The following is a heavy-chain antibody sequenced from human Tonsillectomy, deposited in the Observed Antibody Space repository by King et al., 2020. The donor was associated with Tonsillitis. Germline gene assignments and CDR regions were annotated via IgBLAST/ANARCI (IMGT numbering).Heavy chain of an antibody. CDR3: VRGDLSVGASTPFDY. J-gene: IGHJ4*02. V-gene: IGHV3-13*01. CDR2: IGPTGDT. CDR1: GFTFTNYD. D-gene: IGHD1-26*01. Sequence: EVQLVESGGGLVQPGGSLRLSCAASGFTFTNYDMHWVRQATGKGLEWVSAIGPTGDTYYPGSVKGRFTISRENAQNSLFLQMNSLRPGDTAVYYCVRGDLSVGASTPFDYWGQGTLVTVSS.